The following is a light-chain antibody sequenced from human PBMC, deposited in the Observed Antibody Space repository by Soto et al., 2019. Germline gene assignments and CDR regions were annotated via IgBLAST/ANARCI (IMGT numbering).Light chain of an antibody. CDR2: KAS. CDR1: QSISSW. V-gene: IGKV1-5*03. J-gene: IGKJ1*01. Sequence: DIQMTQSPSTLSASVGDRVTITCRASQSISSWLAWYQQKPGKAPKVLIYKASSLESGVPSRFSGSGSGTEFTLNISSLQPDDFATYYCQQYKSYSEWTFGQGTKVEIK. CDR3: QQYKSYSEWT.